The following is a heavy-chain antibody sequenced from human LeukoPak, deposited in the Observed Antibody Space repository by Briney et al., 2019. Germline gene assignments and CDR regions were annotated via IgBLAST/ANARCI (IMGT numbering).Heavy chain of an antibody. CDR1: GHSISNSRHY. D-gene: IGHD4-23*01. Sequence: PSETLSLTCTVSGHSISNSRHYWGWIRQSPGKGLEWIGYIYYSGSTYYNPSLKSRVTISVDTSKNQFSLKLSSVTAADTAVYYCARWVVTRDRYFDYWGQGTLVTVSS. J-gene: IGHJ4*02. CDR2: IYYSGST. CDR3: ARWVVTRDRYFDY. V-gene: IGHV4-31*03.